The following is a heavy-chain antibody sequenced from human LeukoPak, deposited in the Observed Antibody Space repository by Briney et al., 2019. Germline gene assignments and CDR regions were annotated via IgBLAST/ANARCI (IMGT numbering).Heavy chain of an antibody. D-gene: IGHD3-10*01. Sequence: ASVKVSCKASGYTFTSYYMHWVRQAPGQGLEWMGIIDPSGGSTDHAQKFQGRVTMTTDTSTSTVYMELSSLRSEDTAVYYCARDLGLRGVTNWFDPWGQGTLVTVSS. CDR2: IDPSGGST. V-gene: IGHV1-46*01. J-gene: IGHJ5*02. CDR1: GYTFTSYY. CDR3: ARDLGLRGVTNWFDP.